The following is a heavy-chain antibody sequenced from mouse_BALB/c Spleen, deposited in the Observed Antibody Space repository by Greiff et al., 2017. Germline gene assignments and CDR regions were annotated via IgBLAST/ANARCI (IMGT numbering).Heavy chain of an antibody. CDR2: INPYNDGT. CDR1: GYTFTSYV. V-gene: IGHV1-14*01. D-gene: IGHD2-1*01. Sequence: VQLKQSGPELVKPGASVKMSCKASGYTFTSYVMHWVKQKPGQGLEWIGYINPYNDGTKYNEKFKGKATLTSDKSSSTAYMELSSLTSEDSAVYYCARHGNYEGSAMDYWGQGTSVTVSS. CDR3: ARHGNYEGSAMDY. J-gene: IGHJ4*01.